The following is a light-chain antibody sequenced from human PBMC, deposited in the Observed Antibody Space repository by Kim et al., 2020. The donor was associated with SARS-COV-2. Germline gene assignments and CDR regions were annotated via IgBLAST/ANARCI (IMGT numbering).Light chain of an antibody. V-gene: IGLV4-69*01. Sequence: AAVKLTCTLSSGHGSYAIAWHQQPPEKGPRYLMKLNSDGSHSKGDGIPDRFSGSSSGAERYLTISSLQSEDEADYYCQTWGTGNWVFGGGTQLTVL. J-gene: IGLJ3*02. CDR1: SGHGSYA. CDR3: QTWGTGNWV. CDR2: LNSDGSH.